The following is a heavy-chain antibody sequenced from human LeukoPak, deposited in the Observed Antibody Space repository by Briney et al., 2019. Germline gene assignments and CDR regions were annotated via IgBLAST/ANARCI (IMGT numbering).Heavy chain of an antibody. CDR2: IYGSESP. D-gene: IGHD2-15*01. Sequence: SETLSLTCSVSGDSISSYYWSWIRQPAGKALEWIGRIYGSESPNYNPSLKNRVSMSIDTSKNEFSLKLSSVTAADTAVYYCARGGGYCSGGSCYSPLNWFDPWGQGTLVTVSS. J-gene: IGHJ5*02. CDR1: GDSISSYY. V-gene: IGHV4-4*07. CDR3: ARGGGYCSGGSCYSPLNWFDP.